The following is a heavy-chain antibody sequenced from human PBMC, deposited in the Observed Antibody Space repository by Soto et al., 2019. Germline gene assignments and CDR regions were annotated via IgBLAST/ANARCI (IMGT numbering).Heavy chain of an antibody. CDR1: GFTFSSYS. V-gene: IGHV3-21*05. J-gene: IGHJ4*02. Sequence: PGGSLRLSCAASGFTFSSYSMNWVRQAPGKGLERVSYISSSSYIYYADSVKGRFTISRDNAKNSLYLQMNSLRAEDTAVYYCARGSAEAGTAAIDHWGQGTLVTVSS. CDR2: ISSSSYI. CDR3: ARGSAEAGTAAIDH. D-gene: IGHD6-19*01.